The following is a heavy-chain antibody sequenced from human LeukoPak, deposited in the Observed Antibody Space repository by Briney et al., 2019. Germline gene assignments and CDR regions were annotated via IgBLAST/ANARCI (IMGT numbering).Heavy chain of an antibody. J-gene: IGHJ6*03. V-gene: IGHV1-69*13. CDR1: GDTFSSYA. CDR3: ARDYPGYYYMDV. Sequence: ASEKVFCKASGDTFSSYAISWVRQAPGQGLEWMGGIIPIFGTANYAQKFQGRVTITADESTSTAYMELSSLISEDTAVYYCARDYPGYYYMDVWGKGTTVTVSS. CDR2: IIPIFGTA.